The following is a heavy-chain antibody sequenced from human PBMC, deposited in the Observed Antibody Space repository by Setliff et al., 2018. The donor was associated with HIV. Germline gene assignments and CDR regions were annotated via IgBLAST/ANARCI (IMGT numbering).Heavy chain of an antibody. CDR1: GFTFSTYW. CDR2: VKEDGSEK. Sequence: GGSLRLSCAASGFTFSTYWMSWVRQAPGTGLEFVANVKEDGSEKYYVDSVRGRFTISRDNAKNSLYLQMNSLRAEDTAVYYCARDATRGGDMDVWAKGTTVTVSS. CDR3: ARDATRGGDMDV. V-gene: IGHV3-7*01. D-gene: IGHD2-15*01. J-gene: IGHJ6*03.